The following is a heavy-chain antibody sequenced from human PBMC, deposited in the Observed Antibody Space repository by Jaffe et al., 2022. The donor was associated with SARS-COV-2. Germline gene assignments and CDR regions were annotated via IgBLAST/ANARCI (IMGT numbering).Heavy chain of an antibody. J-gene: IGHJ4*02. V-gene: IGHV3-7*01. CDR2: INQDGSEK. CDR1: GFTFSSYW. CDR3: ARVGYGGNSCDY. Sequence: EVQLVESGGGLVQPGGSVRLSCAVSGFTFSSYWMSWVRQAPGKGLEWVANINQDGSEKYYVDSVKGRFTISRDNAKNSLYLQMNSLRAEDTAVYYCARVGYGGNSCDYWGQGTLVTVSS. D-gene: IGHD2-21*02.